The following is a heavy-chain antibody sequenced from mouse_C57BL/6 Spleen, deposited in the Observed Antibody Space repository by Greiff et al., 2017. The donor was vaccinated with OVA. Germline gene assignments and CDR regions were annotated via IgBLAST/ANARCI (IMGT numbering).Heavy chain of an antibody. CDR2: IYPGDGDT. CDR3: ARNALYAMDD. Sequence: VQGVESGAELVKPGASVKISCKASGYAFSSYWMNWVKQRPGKGLEWIGQIYPGDGDTNYNGKFKGKATLTADKSSSTAYMQLSSLTSEDSAVYFCARNALYAMDDWGQGTSVTVSS. CDR1: GYAFSSYW. J-gene: IGHJ4*01. V-gene: IGHV1-80*01.